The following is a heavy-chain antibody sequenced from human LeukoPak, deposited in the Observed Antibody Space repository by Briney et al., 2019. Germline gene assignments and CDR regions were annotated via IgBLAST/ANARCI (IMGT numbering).Heavy chain of an antibody. CDR3: ARRRESGWYHYFDY. D-gene: IGHD6-19*01. V-gene: IGHV4-59*08. Sequence: SQTLSLTCTVSGGSISSYYWSWIRQPPGKGLEWIGYIYYSGSTNYNPSLKSRVTISVDTSKNQFSLKLSSVTAADTAVYYCARRRESGWYHYFDYWGQGTLVTVSS. CDR1: GGSISSYY. CDR2: IYYSGST. J-gene: IGHJ4*02.